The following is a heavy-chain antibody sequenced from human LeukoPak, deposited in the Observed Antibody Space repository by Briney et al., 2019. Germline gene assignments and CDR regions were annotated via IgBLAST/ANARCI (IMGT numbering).Heavy chain of an antibody. CDR3: ARGKKYYYGSGSYYNGDYFDY. Sequence: PGGSLRLSCAASGFTFSSYSMNWVRQAPGKGLAWASYISSSSSTIYYADSVKGRFTISRDNAKNSLYLQMNSLRAEDTAVYYCARGKKYYYGSGSYYNGDYFDYWGQGTLVTVSS. CDR2: ISSSSSTI. D-gene: IGHD3-10*01. J-gene: IGHJ4*02. V-gene: IGHV3-48*01. CDR1: GFTFSSYS.